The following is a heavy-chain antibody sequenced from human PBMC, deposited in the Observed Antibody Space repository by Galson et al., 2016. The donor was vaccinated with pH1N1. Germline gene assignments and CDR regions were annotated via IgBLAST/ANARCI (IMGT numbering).Heavy chain of an antibody. V-gene: IGHV4-61*09. Sequence: LSLTCTVSIDPLRSGGFYWSWIRQPAGKGLAWIGHLYISGNTNYSPSLKTRVTISGDTSKNQFSLNLTSVTAADTAVYYCARGSFLLSNSFDSWGQGTLVIVSS. CDR1: IDPLRSGGFY. J-gene: IGHJ4*02. CDR3: ARGSFLLSNSFDS. D-gene: IGHD2/OR15-2a*01. CDR2: LYISGNT.